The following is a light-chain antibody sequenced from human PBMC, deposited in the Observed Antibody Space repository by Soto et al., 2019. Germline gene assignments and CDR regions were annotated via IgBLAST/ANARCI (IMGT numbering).Light chain of an antibody. J-gene: IGLJ3*02. V-gene: IGLV1-44*01. CDR2: SND. CDR3: SSWDDGQGGHWV. Sequence: QSVLTQPPSASGTPGQRVTISCSGGSSNIGRNTVNWYQQLPGTAPKLLIHSNDQRPSGVSDRFSGSRSGTSASLVISGLRSEDEADYYCSSWDDGQGGHWVLGGGTKLTVL. CDR1: SSNIGRNT.